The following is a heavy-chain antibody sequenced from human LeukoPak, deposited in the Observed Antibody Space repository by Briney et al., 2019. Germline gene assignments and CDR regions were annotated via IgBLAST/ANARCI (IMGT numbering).Heavy chain of an antibody. Sequence: GGSLRLSCGASGFTFSSYWMSWVRQAPGKGLEWVANMKHDGSEKYYVDSVKGRFTISRDNAKNSLYLQMNSLRAEDTAVYYCAKRQEMVYAIGNYWGQGTLVTVSS. CDR2: MKHDGSEK. CDR3: AKRQEMVYAIGNY. J-gene: IGHJ4*02. V-gene: IGHV3-7*01. CDR1: GFTFSSYW. D-gene: IGHD2-8*01.